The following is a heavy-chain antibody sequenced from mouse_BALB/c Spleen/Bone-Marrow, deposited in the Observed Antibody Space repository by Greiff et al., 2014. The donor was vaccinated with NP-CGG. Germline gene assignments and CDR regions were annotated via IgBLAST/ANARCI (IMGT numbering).Heavy chain of an antibody. V-gene: IGHV3-1*02. CDR2: IHYSGNT. J-gene: IGHJ2*01. CDR1: GYSITSGYG. D-gene: IGHD1-1*01. CDR3: VRETKVVADFDY. Sequence: EVKLVESGPDQVKPSQSLSLTCTVTGYSITSGYGWHWIRQFPGNKLEWMGYIHYSGNTDYNPSLKSRISITRDTSKNQFFLQLNSVTTEDTATYYCVRETKVVADFDYWGQGTTLTVSS.